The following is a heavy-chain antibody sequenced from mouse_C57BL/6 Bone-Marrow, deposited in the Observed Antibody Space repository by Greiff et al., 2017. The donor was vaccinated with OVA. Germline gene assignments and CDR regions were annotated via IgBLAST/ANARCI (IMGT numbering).Heavy chain of an antibody. J-gene: IGHJ4*01. V-gene: IGHV1-59*01. D-gene: IGHD2-3*01. CDR1: GYTFTSYW. CDR3: ASGWLP. Sequence: QVQLQQPGAELVRPGTSVKLSCKASGYTFTSYWMHWVKQRPGQGLEWIGVIDPSDSYTNYNQKFKGKATLTVDTSSSTAYMQLSSLTSEDSAVYYCASGWLPWGQGTSVTVSS. CDR2: IDPSDSYT.